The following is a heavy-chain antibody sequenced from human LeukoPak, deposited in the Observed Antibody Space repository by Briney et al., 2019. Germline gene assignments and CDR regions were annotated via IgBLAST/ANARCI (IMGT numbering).Heavy chain of an antibody. V-gene: IGHV4-4*07. CDR2: IYTSGST. CDR3: ARNRGTYGGNSDFDY. D-gene: IGHD4-23*01. CDR1: GGSISSYY. J-gene: IGHJ4*02. Sequence: SETLSLTCTVSGGSISSYYRSWIRQPAGKGLEWIGRIYTSGSTNYNPSLKSRVTMSVDTSKNQFSLKLSSVTAADTAVYYCARNRGTYGGNSDFDYWGQGTLVTVSS.